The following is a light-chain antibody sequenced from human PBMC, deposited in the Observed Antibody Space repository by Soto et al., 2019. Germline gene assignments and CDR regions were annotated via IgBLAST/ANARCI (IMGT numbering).Light chain of an antibody. CDR3: QPYNNWPLT. CDR1: RSVSSY. J-gene: IGKJ4*01. CDR2: GAS. Sequence: EIVLTQSPATLSLSPGESATLSCRATRSVSSYLAWYQQKPGQAPRLLIYGASNRATGIPDRFSGSGSGTDFTLTINSLQSEDFAIYYCQPYNNWPLTFGGGTKV. V-gene: IGKV3D-15*01.